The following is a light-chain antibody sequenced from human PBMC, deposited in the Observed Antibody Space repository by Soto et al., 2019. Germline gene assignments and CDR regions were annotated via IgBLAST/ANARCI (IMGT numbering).Light chain of an antibody. J-gene: IGKJ1*01. CDR2: GAS. V-gene: IGKV3-15*01. CDR3: QHRET. CDR1: QSVSSN. Sequence: EIVMTQSPASLSVSPRERATLSCRASQSVSSNLAWYQQKPGQAPRLLIYGASARATGIPARFSGSGSGTEFTLTVSSLQSEDFAVYFCQHRETFGQGTKVDIK.